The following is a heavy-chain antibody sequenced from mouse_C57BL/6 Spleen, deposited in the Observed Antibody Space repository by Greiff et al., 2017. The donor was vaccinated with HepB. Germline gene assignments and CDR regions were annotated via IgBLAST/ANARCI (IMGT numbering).Heavy chain of an antibody. CDR2: IDPSDSYT. V-gene: IGHV1-69*01. D-gene: IGHD1-1*01. Sequence: VQLQQPGAELVMPGASVKLSCKASGYTFTSYWMHWVKQRPGQGLEWIGEIDPSDSYTNYNQKFKGKSTLTVDKSSSTAYMQLSSLTSEDSAVYYCARGYYGLYAMDYWGQGTSVTVSS. CDR1: GYTFTSYW. CDR3: ARGYYGLYAMDY. J-gene: IGHJ4*01.